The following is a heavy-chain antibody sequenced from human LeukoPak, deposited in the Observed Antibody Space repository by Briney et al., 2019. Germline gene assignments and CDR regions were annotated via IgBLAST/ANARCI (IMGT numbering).Heavy chain of an antibody. Sequence: GGSLRLSCAASGFTFSSYWMSWVRQAPGKGLEWVSAINGGGGNTYYADSVKGRFTISRDNPKNMVYLQMNSLRADDTAVYYCAKSVVVITFRFDDWGQGALVTVSS. J-gene: IGHJ4*02. V-gene: IGHV3-23*01. D-gene: IGHD2-15*01. CDR2: INGGGGNT. CDR3: AKSVVVITFRFDD. CDR1: GFTFSSYW.